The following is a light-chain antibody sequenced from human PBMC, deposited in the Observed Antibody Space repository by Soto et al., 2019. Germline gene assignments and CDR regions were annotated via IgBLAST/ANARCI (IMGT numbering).Light chain of an antibody. V-gene: IGLV1-40*01. CDR1: SSNLGAGYD. CDR3: QSYDSSLGANYV. Sequence: QSALAQPPSVSGAPGQRVTISCTGSSSNLGAGYDVHWYQQLPGTAPKLLIYGNTNRPSGVPDRFSGSKSGTSASLAITGLQAEDEADYYCQSYDSSLGANYVFGTGTKVTVL. CDR2: GNT. J-gene: IGLJ1*01.